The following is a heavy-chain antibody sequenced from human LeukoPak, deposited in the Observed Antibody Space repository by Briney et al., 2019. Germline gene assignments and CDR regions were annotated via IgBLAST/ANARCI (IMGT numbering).Heavy chain of an antibody. Sequence: GGSLRLSCAASGFTFSSYWMSWVRQAPGKGLEWVANIKQDGSEKYYVDSVKGRFTISRDNAKNSLYLQMNSLRAEDTAVYYCASGGNYDFWSGYFPYYYYYMDVWGKGTTVTVSS. J-gene: IGHJ6*03. CDR2: IKQDGSEK. D-gene: IGHD3-3*01. CDR1: GFTFSSYW. V-gene: IGHV3-7*01. CDR3: ASGGNYDFWSGYFPYYYYYMDV.